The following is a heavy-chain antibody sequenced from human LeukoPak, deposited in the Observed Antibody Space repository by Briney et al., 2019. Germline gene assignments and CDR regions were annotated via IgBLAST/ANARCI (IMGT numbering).Heavy chain of an antibody. J-gene: IGHJ4*02. D-gene: IGHD4-17*01. CDR2: INSDGSST. V-gene: IGHV3-74*01. CDR3: ARGQYGDGRNGDY. Sequence: GGSLRLSCAASGFTFSSHWMHWVRQAPGKGLVWVSRINSDGSSTSYADSVKGRFTISRDNAKNTLYLQMNSLRAEDTAVYYCARGQYGDGRNGDYWGQGTLVTVSS. CDR1: GFTFSSHW.